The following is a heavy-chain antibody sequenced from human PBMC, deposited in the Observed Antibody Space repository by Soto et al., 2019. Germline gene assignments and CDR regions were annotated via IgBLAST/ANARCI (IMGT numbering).Heavy chain of an antibody. CDR1: GFTFSGSA. CDR2: IRSKSNSYAT. Sequence: EVQLVESGGGLVQPGGSLKLSCAVSGFTFSGSAMHWVRQASGKGLEWVGRIRSKSNSYATAYAASVKGRFTISRDDSKNTAYRQMNSLKTEDTAVYYCTRGYGDYVRDYWGQGTLVTVSS. CDR3: TRGYGDYVRDY. J-gene: IGHJ4*02. D-gene: IGHD4-17*01. V-gene: IGHV3-73*01.